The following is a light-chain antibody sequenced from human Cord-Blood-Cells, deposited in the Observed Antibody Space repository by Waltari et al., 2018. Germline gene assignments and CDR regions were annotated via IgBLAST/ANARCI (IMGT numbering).Light chain of an antibody. CDR1: SSDVGSYNL. CDR2: EGS. V-gene: IGLV2-23*01. J-gene: IGLJ2*01. CDR3: CSYAGSSTYVV. Sequence: QSALTQPASVSGSPGQSITIPCPGTSSDVGSYNLVSWSQQHPGKAPKLMIYEGSKRPSGVSNRFSGSKSGNTASLTISGLQAEDEADYYCCSYAGSSTYVVFGGGTKLTVL.